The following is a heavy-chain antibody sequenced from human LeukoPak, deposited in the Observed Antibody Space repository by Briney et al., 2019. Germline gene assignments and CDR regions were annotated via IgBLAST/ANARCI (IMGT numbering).Heavy chain of an antibody. Sequence: SETLSLTCAVYGGSFSGYYWSWIRQPPGKGLEWIGEINHSGSTNYNPSLKSRVTISVDTSKNQFSLKLSSVTAADTAVYYCARRKDSYGRQKNWFDPWGQGTLVTVSS. CDR3: ARRKDSYGRQKNWFDP. CDR1: GGSFSGYY. J-gene: IGHJ5*02. CDR2: INHSGST. V-gene: IGHV4-34*01. D-gene: IGHD5-18*01.